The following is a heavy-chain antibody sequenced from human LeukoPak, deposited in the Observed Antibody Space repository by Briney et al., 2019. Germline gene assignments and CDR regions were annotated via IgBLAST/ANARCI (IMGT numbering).Heavy chain of an antibody. V-gene: IGHV3-74*01. CDR3: ATETAVSGGIFFDY. CDR1: GFTFSSYW. Sequence: GGSLRLSCAASGFTFSSYWMHWVRQAPGKGLVWVSRINSDGSSTSYADSVKGRFTISRDNAKNTLYLQMNSLRADDAAVYYCATETAVSGGIFFDYWGQGTLVTVSS. CDR2: INSDGSST. J-gene: IGHJ4*02. D-gene: IGHD3-10*01.